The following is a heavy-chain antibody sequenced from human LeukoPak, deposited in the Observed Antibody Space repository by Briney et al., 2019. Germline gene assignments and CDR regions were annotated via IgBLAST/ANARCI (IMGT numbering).Heavy chain of an antibody. V-gene: IGHV3-23*01. CDR2: ISGSGGST. D-gene: IGHD3-10*01. Sequence: GGSLRLSCAASGFTFSSYGMSWVRQAPGKGLEWVSAISGSGGSTYYADSVKGRFTISRDNAKNSLYLQMNSLRAEDTAVYYCARGGDVLLWFGETNNWFDPWGQGTLVTVSS. CDR1: GFTFSSYG. CDR3: ARGGDVLLWFGETNNWFDP. J-gene: IGHJ5*02.